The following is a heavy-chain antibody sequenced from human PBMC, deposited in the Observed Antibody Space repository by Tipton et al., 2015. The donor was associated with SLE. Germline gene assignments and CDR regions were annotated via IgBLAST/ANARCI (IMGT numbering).Heavy chain of an antibody. V-gene: IGHV3-48*03. D-gene: IGHD4-23*01. CDR1: GFTFSSYA. J-gene: IGHJ3*02. CDR2: ISGSGSTI. CDR3: ARDRAVVNSGGAFDI. Sequence: SLRLSCAASGFTFSSYAMSWVRQAPGKGLEWVSAISGSGSTIYYADSVKGRFTISRDNAKNSLYLQMNSLRAEDTAVYYCARDRAVVNSGGAFDIWGQGTMVTVSS.